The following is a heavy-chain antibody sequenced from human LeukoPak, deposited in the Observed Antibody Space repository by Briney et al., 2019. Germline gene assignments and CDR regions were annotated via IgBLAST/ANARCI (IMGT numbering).Heavy chain of an antibody. Sequence: SETLSLTCTVSGGSISSSSYYWGWIRQPPGKGLEWIGSIYYSGSTYYNPSLKSRVTISADTSKNQFSLKLSSVTAADTAVYYCARHHAIGGIVVVISNWFDPWGQGTLVTVSS. V-gene: IGHV4-39*01. CDR1: GGSISSSSYY. CDR2: IYYSGST. D-gene: IGHD3-22*01. J-gene: IGHJ5*02. CDR3: ARHHAIGGIVVVISNWFDP.